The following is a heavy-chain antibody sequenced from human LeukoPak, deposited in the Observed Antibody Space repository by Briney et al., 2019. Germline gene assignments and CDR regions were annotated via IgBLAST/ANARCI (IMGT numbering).Heavy chain of an antibody. J-gene: IGHJ5*02. V-gene: IGHV1-18*01. CDR2: ISAYNGNT. CDR1: GYTFTSYG. Sequence: GASVKVSCKASGYTFTSYGISWVRQAPGQGLEWMGWISAYNGNTNYAQKFQGRVTITADESTSTAYMELSSLRSEDTAVYYCARCPIEMWELPNWFDPWGQGTLVTVSS. CDR3: ARCPIEMWELPNWFDP. D-gene: IGHD1-26*01.